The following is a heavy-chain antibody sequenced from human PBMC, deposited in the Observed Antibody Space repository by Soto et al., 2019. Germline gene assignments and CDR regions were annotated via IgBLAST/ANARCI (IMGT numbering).Heavy chain of an antibody. J-gene: IGHJ4*02. D-gene: IGHD3-22*01. CDR3: ARSLYYYDSSGYPFYY. CDR2: IYYSGST. CDR1: GGSISSYY. V-gene: IGHV4-59*01. Sequence: SETLSLTCTVSGGSISSYYWSWIRQPLGKGLEWIGYIYYSGSTNYNPSLKSRVTISVDTSKNQFSLKLSSVTAADTAVYYCARSLYYYDSSGYPFYYRGQGTLVTVSS.